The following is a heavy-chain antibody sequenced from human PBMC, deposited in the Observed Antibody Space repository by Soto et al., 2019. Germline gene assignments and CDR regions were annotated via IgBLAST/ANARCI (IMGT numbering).Heavy chain of an antibody. D-gene: IGHD5-18*01. V-gene: IGHV4-59*01. Sequence: SETLSLTCTVSGGSISSYYWSWIRQPPGKGLEWIGYIYYSGSTNYNPSLKSRVTISVDTSKNQFSLKLSSVTAADTAVYFCSHGYGQYFKSWGQGTLVTVLL. J-gene: IGHJ4*02. CDR2: IYYSGST. CDR3: SHGYGQYFKS. CDR1: GGSISSYY.